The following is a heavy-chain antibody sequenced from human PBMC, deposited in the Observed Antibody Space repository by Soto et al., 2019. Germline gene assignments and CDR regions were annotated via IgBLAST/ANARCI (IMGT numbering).Heavy chain of an antibody. J-gene: IGHJ3*02. CDR2: IVSDGSAK. CDR1: GFPFSTYG. D-gene: IGHD1-1*01. V-gene: IGHV3-33*01. CDR3: ARVDAFGNENGFDI. Sequence: QVQLVESGGGVVQPGTSLRLSCAVSGFPFSTYGFHWVRQPPGKGLEWVAVIVSDGSAKYHADSVEGRFTISRDNSKDTLYLQMNSLRAEDTAVYYCARVDAFGNENGFDIWGQGTMVTVYS.